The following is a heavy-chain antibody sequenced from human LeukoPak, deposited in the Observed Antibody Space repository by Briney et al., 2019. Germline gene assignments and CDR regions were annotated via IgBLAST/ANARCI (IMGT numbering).Heavy chain of an antibody. Sequence: SETLSLTCTVSGGSISSGGYYWSWIRQHPGKGLEWIGYIYYGGSTYYNPSLKSRVTISVDTSKNQFSLKLSSVTAADTAVYYCARWGITIFGVVIMHHDAFDIWGQGTMVTVSS. CDR1: GGSISSGGYY. J-gene: IGHJ3*02. CDR2: IYYGGST. CDR3: ARWGITIFGVVIMHHDAFDI. V-gene: IGHV4-31*03. D-gene: IGHD3-3*01.